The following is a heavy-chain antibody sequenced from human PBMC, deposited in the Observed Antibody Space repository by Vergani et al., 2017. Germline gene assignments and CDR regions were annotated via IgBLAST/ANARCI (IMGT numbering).Heavy chain of an antibody. CDR3: ARAGTMVRGVIRYYYGMDV. J-gene: IGHJ6*02. V-gene: IGHV1-69*02. CDR2: IIPILGIA. D-gene: IGHD3-10*01. CDR1: GGTFSSYT. Sequence: QVQLVQSGAEVKKPGSSVKVSCKASGGTFSSYTISWVRQAPGQGLEWMGRIIPILGIANYAQKFQGRVTITADKSTSTAYMELSSLRSEDTAVYYCARAGTMVRGVIRYYYGMDVWGQGTTVTVSS.